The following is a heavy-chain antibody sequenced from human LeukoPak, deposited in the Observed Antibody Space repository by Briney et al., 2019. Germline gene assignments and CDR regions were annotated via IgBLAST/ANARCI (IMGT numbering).Heavy chain of an antibody. Sequence: PGGSLRLSCAASGFTFSNYGMSWVRQAPGKGLEWVSSISGSGDSTYYADSVKGRFTISRDNSKNTLYLQMNSLRAEDTAVYYCARDLEGSGSFYRPSYDYWGQGTLVTVSS. D-gene: IGHD3-10*01. CDR2: ISGSGDST. CDR1: GFTFSNYG. CDR3: ARDLEGSGSFYRPSYDY. V-gene: IGHV3-23*01. J-gene: IGHJ4*02.